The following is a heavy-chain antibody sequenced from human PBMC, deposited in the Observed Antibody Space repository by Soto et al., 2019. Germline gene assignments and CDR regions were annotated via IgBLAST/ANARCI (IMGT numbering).Heavy chain of an antibody. J-gene: IGHJ6*02. CDR2: ISYDGSNK. D-gene: IGHD3-22*01. CDR3: AKKDYYDSSGLYGMDV. Sequence: GGSLRLSCAASGFTFSSYGMHWVRQAPGKGLEWVAVISYDGSNKYYADSVKGRFTISRDNSKNTLYLQMNSLRAEDTAVYYCAKKDYYDSSGLYGMDVWGQGTTVTVSS. CDR1: GFTFSSYG. V-gene: IGHV3-30*18.